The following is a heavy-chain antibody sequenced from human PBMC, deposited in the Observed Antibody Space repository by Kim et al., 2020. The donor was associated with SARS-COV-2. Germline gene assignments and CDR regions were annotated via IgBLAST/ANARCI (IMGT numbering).Heavy chain of an antibody. J-gene: IGHJ4*02. D-gene: IGHD1-26*01. CDR3: ARGPLSGSYDY. V-gene: IGHV1-69*01. CDR2: A. Sequence: ANYAQKFQGRVTITADESTSTAYMELSSLRSEDTAVYYCARGPLSGSYDYWGQGTLVTVSS.